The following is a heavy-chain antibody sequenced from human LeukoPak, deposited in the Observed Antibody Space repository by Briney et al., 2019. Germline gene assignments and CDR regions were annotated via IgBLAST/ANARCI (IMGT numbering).Heavy chain of an antibody. CDR1: GGSISLYY. J-gene: IGHJ4*02. V-gene: IGHV4-59*08. CDR3: ARRSSSAYFFDY. Sequence: SETLSLTCTVSGGSISLYYWNWIRQSPGKGLEWIGYIYSSGSTNFNPSLQSRVTISVDTSKNQFSLRLSSVTAADTAVYYCARRSSSAYFFDYWGQGTLVTVSS. D-gene: IGHD3-22*01. CDR2: IYSSGST.